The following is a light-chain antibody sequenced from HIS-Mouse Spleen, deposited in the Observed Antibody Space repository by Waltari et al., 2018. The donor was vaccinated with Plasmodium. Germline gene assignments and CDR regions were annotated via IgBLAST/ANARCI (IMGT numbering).Light chain of an antibody. J-gene: IGKJ1*01. V-gene: IGKV3-15*01. Sequence: EIVMTQSPATLSVSPGERATLSCRARQSVSSILAWYQPKPGQAPRLLIYGASTRATGITARFSGSGSGTEFTLTIRSLQSEDFAVYYCQQYKNWAAWTFGQGTKVEIK. CDR2: GAS. CDR3: QQYKNWAAWT. CDR1: QSVSSI.